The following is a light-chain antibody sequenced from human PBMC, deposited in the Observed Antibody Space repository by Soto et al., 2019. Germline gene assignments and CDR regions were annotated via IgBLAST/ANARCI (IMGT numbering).Light chain of an antibody. CDR3: QQYNNWPPIT. CDR1: QSVSSSY. Sequence: PGERVTLSCRAIQSVSSSYLTWYQQKPGQAPRLLIYDASNRATGIPARFSGSGSGTDFTLTISSLEPEDFAVYYCQQYNNWPPITFGQGTRLEIK. V-gene: IGKV3D-7*01. J-gene: IGKJ5*01. CDR2: DAS.